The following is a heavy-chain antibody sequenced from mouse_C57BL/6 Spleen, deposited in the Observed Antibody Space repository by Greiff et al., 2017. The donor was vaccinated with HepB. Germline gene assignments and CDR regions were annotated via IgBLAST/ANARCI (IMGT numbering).Heavy chain of an antibody. CDR3: AKNYYYGSSWYFDV. V-gene: IGHV2-5*01. Sequence: VMLVESGPGLVQPSQSLSITCTVSGFSLTSYGVHWVRQSPGKGLEWLGVIWRGGSTDYNAAFMSRLSITKDNSKSQVFFKMNSLQADDTAIYYCAKNYYYGSSWYFDVWGTGTTVTVSS. CDR1: GFSLTSYG. D-gene: IGHD1-1*01. J-gene: IGHJ1*03. CDR2: IWRGGST.